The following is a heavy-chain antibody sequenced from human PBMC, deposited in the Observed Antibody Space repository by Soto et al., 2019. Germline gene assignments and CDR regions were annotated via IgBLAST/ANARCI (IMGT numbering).Heavy chain of an antibody. CDR3: TRAATEDYYDSSGYYFGGI. Sequence: GGSLRLSCTASGFTFGDYAMSWFRQAPGKGLEWVGFIRSKAYGGTTEYAASVEGRFTISRDDSKSIAYLQMNSLKTEDTAVYYCTRAATEDYYDSSGYYFGGIWGQGTMVTVSS. D-gene: IGHD3-22*01. V-gene: IGHV3-49*03. CDR2: IRSKAYGGTT. CDR1: GFTFGDYA. J-gene: IGHJ3*02.